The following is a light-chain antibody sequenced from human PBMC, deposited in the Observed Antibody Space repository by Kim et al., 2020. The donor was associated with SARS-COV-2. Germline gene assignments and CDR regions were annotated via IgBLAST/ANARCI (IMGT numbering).Light chain of an antibody. V-gene: IGLV2-14*04. J-gene: IGLJ1*01. Sequence: GQSITITCTGTSGDVSGYNYISWYQQHPGKAPKLMIYDVNKRPTGVSNHFSGSKSGNTASLTISGLHAEDEADYYCSSYTSSSTYVFGTGTKVTVL. CDR2: DVN. CDR1: SGDVSGYNY. CDR3: SSYTSSSTYV.